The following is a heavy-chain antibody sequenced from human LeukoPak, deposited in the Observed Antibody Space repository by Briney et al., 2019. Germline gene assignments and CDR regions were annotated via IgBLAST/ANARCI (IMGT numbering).Heavy chain of an antibody. J-gene: IGHJ6*03. CDR1: GGTFSSYA. V-gene: IGHV1-69*05. D-gene: IGHD1-1*01. CDR3: ARWNTEGYYYYYYMDV. Sequence: SVKVSCKASGGTFSSYAISWVRQAPGQGLEWMGGTIPIFGTANYAQKFQGRVTITTDESTSTAYMELSSLRSEDTAVYYCARWNTEGYYYYYYMDVWGKGTTVTVSS. CDR2: TIPIFGTA.